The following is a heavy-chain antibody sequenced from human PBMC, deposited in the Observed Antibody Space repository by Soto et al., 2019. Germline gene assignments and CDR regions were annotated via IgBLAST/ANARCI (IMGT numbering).Heavy chain of an antibody. CDR1: AGSISSGGYS. V-gene: IGHV4-30-2*01. D-gene: IGHD1-26*01. Sequence: PSETLSLTCAVSAGSISSGGYSWSWIRQPPGKGLEWLGYIYHSGSTYYNPSLKSRVTITVDRSKNQFALKLSSVTAPDTAVYYCARARSGSYRTIDAFDICGQGTLVTVSS. J-gene: IGHJ3*02. CDR3: ARARSGSYRTIDAFDI. CDR2: IYHSGST.